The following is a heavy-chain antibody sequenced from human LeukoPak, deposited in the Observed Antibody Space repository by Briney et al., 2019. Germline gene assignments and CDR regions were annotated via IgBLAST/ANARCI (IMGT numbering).Heavy chain of an antibody. CDR1: GGSISSSSYY. V-gene: IGHV4-39*07. D-gene: IGHD2-15*01. CDR3: ARNFPGVGCSGGSCYDY. Sequence: SETLSLTCTVSGGSISSSSYYWGWIRQPPGKGLEWIGTIYYSGTTYYNPSLKSRVTISIDTSKNQFSLKLSSVTAADTAVYYCARNFPGVGCSGGSCYDYRGQGTLVTVSS. CDR2: IYYSGTT. J-gene: IGHJ4*02.